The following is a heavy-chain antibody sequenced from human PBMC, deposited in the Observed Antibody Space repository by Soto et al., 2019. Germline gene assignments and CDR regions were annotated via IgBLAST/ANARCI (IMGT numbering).Heavy chain of an antibody. V-gene: IGHV1-2*02. CDR1: GYTFSDYS. CDR2: INPTTGGT. Sequence: QVQLVQSGVEVQKPGASVKVSCKASGYTFSDYSMHWIRQAPGQGLEWVGWINPTTGGTNYAQKFQGRVTMTRDTTISTAYMGLSSLRSDDTAVYYCARKIRDYNFGSWGQGTLVTVSS. J-gene: IGHJ4*02. CDR3: ARKIRDYNFGS. D-gene: IGHD4-17*01.